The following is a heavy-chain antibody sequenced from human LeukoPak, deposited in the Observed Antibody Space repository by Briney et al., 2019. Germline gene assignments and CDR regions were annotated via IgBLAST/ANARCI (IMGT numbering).Heavy chain of an antibody. D-gene: IGHD3-3*01. Sequence: SVKVSCKASGGTFSSYAISWVRQAPGQGLEWMGGIIPIFGTANYAQKFQGRVTITTDESTSTAYMELSSLRSEDTAVYYCARVSLTIFGPKTSHYYYMDVWGKGTTVTVSS. J-gene: IGHJ6*03. CDR1: GGTFSSYA. CDR2: IIPIFGTA. CDR3: ARVSLTIFGPKTSHYYYMDV. V-gene: IGHV1-69*05.